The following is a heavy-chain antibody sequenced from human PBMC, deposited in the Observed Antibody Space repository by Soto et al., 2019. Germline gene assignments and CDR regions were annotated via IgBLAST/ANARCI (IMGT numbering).Heavy chain of an antibody. J-gene: IGHJ3*01. CDR2: IGGTDGDSDGVP. D-gene: IGHD7-27*01. V-gene: IGHV3-23*01. Sequence: VQLLESGGDLVQPGGSLRLSCVASGFILNNYAMSWVRQAPGKGLEWVSTIGGTDGDSDGVPWYEASVKGRFTISMDSPANSFFLHMDNLRAEDSALYYCVKRGRNWGAFDFWGQGTTVVVSS. CDR1: GFILNNYA. CDR3: VKRGRNWGAFDF.